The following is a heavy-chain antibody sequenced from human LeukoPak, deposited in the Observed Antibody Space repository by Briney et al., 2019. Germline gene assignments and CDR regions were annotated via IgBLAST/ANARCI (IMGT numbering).Heavy chain of an antibody. V-gene: IGHV3-7*01. D-gene: IGHD2-2*01. J-gene: IGHJ4*02. Sequence: GGSLRLSCAASGFTFSRCWMSWVRQAPGKGLEWVANIKPDGREKYYVDSVKGRFTISRDNAKNSLYLQMNSLRAEDTAVYYCARGGGLGYCSSTSCSDIDYWGQGTLVTVSS. CDR3: ARGGGLGYCSSTSCSDIDY. CDR1: GFTFSRCW. CDR2: IKPDGREK.